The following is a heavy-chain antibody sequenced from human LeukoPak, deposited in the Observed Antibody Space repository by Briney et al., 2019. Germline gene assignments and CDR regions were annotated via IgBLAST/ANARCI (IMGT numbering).Heavy chain of an antibody. J-gene: IGHJ4*02. V-gene: IGHV1-69*01. CDR2: IIPIFGTA. CDR1: GGTFSSYA. D-gene: IGHD5-24*01. CDR3: ARDGTDGYNFQSFDY. Sequence: SVKVSCKASGGTFSSYAISWVRQAPGQGLGWMGGIIPIFGTANYAQKFQGRVTITADESTSTAYMELSSLRSEDTAVYYCARDGTDGYNFQSFDYWGQGTLVTVSS.